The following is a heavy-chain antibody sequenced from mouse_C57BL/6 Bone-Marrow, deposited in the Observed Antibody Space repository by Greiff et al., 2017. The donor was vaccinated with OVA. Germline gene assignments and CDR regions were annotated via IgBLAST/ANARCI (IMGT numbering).Heavy chain of an antibody. Sequence: QVQLQQPGAELVKPGASVKLSCKASGYTFTSYWMHWVKQRPGQGLEWIGMIHPNSGSTNYNEKFKSNATLTVDKSSSTAYMQLSSLTSEDSAVYFCAREGLITTVVEAYWGQGTLVTVSA. V-gene: IGHV1-64*01. CDR2: IHPNSGST. D-gene: IGHD1-1*01. CDR3: AREGLITTVVEAY. CDR1: GYTFTSYW. J-gene: IGHJ3*01.